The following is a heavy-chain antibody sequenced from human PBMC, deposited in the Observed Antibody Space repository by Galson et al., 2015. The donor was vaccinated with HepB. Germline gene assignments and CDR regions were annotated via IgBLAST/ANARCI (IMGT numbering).Heavy chain of an antibody. CDR3: ANTYYYDSSGYYHSPYYYYYMDV. J-gene: IGHJ6*03. Sequence: SLRLSCAASGFTFSSYSMNWVRQAPGKGLEWVSYISSSSSTIYYADSVKGRFTISRDNAKNSLYLQMNSLRAEDTAVYYCANTYYYDSSGYYHSPYYYYYMDVWGKGTTVTVPS. CDR1: GFTFSSYS. D-gene: IGHD3-22*01. V-gene: IGHV3-48*01. CDR2: ISSSSSTI.